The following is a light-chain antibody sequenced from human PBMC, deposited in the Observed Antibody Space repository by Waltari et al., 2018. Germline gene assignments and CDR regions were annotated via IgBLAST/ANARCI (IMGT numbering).Light chain of an antibody. Sequence: DIQMTQSPSSLSASVGGSVTMSCRASHNIDVFLNWYQQKPGKAPKLLIFGASSMQNGVPSRFSGSGSGKDFTLTITSLSSEDSATYYCQQSQGFPYTFGQGTKLEIK. CDR3: QQSQGFPYT. CDR1: HNIDVF. CDR2: GAS. V-gene: IGKV1-39*01. J-gene: IGKJ2*01.